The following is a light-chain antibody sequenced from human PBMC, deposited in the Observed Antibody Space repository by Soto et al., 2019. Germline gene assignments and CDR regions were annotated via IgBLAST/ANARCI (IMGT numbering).Light chain of an antibody. CDR1: SSDVGSYNL. J-gene: IGLJ2*01. CDR3: SSYAGGSTLV. Sequence: QSVLTQPASVSGSPGQSITLSCTGTSSDVGSYNLVSWYQQHPGKAPKLIIYEDNKRPSGVSNRFSGSKSGNTASLTISGLRADDEADYSCSSYAGGSTLVFGGGTKLTVL. CDR2: EDN. V-gene: IGLV2-23*01.